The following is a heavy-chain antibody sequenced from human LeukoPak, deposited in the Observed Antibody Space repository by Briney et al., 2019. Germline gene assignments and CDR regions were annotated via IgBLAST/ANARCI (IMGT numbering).Heavy chain of an antibody. V-gene: IGHV1-69*04. CDR3: ARVPYTYSSSWYYFDY. CDR1: GGTFSSYA. J-gene: IGHJ4*02. D-gene: IGHD6-13*01. CDR2: IIPIFGIA. Sequence: GSSVKVSCKASGGTFSSYAMSWVRQAPGQGLEWMGRIIPIFGIANYAQKFQGRVTITADKSTSTAYMELSSLRSEDTAVYYCARVPYTYSSSWYYFDYWGQGTLVTVSS.